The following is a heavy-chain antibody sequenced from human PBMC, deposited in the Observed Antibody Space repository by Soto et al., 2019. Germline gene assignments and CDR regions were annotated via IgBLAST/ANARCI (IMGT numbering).Heavy chain of an antibody. CDR1: GFTLSDHY. D-gene: IGHD6-6*01. CDR3: TRAIEYDY. CDR2: TRDKTKSYTT. Sequence: GGSLRLSCVASGFTLSDHYIDWVRQAPGKGLEWVGRTRDKTKSYTTEYAAPVKGRFILSRDNSKNSVYLQMDSLKIEDTAIYFCTRAIEYDYWGRGTLVSVTS. J-gene: IGHJ4*02. V-gene: IGHV3-72*01.